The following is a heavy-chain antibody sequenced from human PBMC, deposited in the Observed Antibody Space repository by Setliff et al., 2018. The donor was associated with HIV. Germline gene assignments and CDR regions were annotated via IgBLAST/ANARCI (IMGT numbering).Heavy chain of an antibody. CDR2: INHGGST. D-gene: IGHD1-1*01. CDR3: ARTARGYTTIWYRNGLTYYNYMDV. Sequence: SETLSLTCAVYGASCSDYYWSWNRQSPGKGLEWIGEINHGGSTSYNPSLTSRVTMSVDTSKNQFSLRLSSVTAADTAVYYCARTARGYTTIWYRNGLTYYNYMDVWGKGTKVTVS. V-gene: IGHV4-34*01. CDR1: GASCSDYY. J-gene: IGHJ6*03.